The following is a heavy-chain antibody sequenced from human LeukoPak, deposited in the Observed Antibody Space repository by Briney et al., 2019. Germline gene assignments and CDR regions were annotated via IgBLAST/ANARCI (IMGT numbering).Heavy chain of an antibody. CDR3: ARHSPIIGGFDY. Sequence: GESLKISXKGSGCRFTSYWIGWVRQMPGKGLEGMGIIYPGDSDTRNSPSFQGQLTISADKSISTAYLQWSSLKASDTAMYYCARHSPIIGGFDYWGQGTLVTVSS. CDR1: GCRFTSYW. D-gene: IGHD3-10*01. CDR2: IYPGDSDT. V-gene: IGHV5-51*01. J-gene: IGHJ4*02.